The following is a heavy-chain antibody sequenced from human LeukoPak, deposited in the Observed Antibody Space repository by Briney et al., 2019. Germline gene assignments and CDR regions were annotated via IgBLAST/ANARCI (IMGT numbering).Heavy chain of an antibody. J-gene: IGHJ5*02. D-gene: IGHD3-3*01. Sequence: GGTLRLSCAASGFIFSSYAMSWVRQAPGKGLEWVSAISGSGGSTYYADSVKGRFTISRDNSKNTLYLQMNSLRAEDTAVYYCAKVPYYDFWSGSAWFDPWGQGTLVTVSS. CDR1: GFIFSSYA. CDR3: AKVPYYDFWSGSAWFDP. CDR2: ISGSGGST. V-gene: IGHV3-23*01.